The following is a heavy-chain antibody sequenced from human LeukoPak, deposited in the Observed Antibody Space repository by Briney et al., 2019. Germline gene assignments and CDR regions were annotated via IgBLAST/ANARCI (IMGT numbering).Heavy chain of an antibody. CDR2: INPTGGST. D-gene: IGHD4-23*01. CDR1: GYTFTSYY. J-gene: IGHJ5*02. V-gene: IGHV1-46*01. Sequence: ASVKVSCKASGYTFTSYYMHWVRQAPGQGLEWMGLINPTGGSTDYAQKFQGRVTMTRDMSTSTDYMELSSLRSEDTAVYYCARDNSVEDTAWWFDPWGQGTLVTVSS. CDR3: ARDNSVEDTAWWFDP.